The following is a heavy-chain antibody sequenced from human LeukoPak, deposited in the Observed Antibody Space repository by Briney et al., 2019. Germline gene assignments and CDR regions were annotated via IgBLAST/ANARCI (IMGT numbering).Heavy chain of an antibody. CDR1: GFTFSSYN. D-gene: IGHD3-3*01. CDR3: ARDPYSGNYGPYYYYYMDV. CDR2: ITRNSNNI. V-gene: IGHV3-21*01. Sequence: GGSLRLSCAASGFTFSSYNMNWVRQAPGKGLEWISSITRNSNNIYYADSVKGRFTISRDNGKSSLFLQMDSLRAEDTAIYFCARDPYSGNYGPYYYYYMDVWGKGTTVTVSS. J-gene: IGHJ6*03.